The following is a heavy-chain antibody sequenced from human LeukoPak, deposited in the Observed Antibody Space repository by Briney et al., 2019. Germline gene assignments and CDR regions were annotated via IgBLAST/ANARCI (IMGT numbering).Heavy chain of an antibody. Sequence: SETLSLTCTVSGGSISSYYWSWIRQPPGKGLEWIGYIYYSASTNYNPSLKSRVTISVDTSKNQFSLKLSSVTAADTAVYYCARHISGYSYGHLAFDIWGQGT. D-gene: IGHD5-18*01. CDR2: IYYSAST. CDR3: ARHISGYSYGHLAFDI. V-gene: IGHV4-59*08. CDR1: GGSISSYY. J-gene: IGHJ3*02.